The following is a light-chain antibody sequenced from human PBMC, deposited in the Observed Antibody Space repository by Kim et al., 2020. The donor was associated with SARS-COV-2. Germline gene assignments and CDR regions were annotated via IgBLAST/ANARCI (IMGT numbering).Light chain of an antibody. CDR3: QQYNKWPPYS. Sequence: TPEEGATRPCRASQSVRYNLAGYQQKPRQAPRILIFVAAARATGSPDRSIGSSSGADFTLTISSLQSEDFSVDYCQQYNKWPPYSFGQGTKLEI. CDR1: QSVRYN. J-gene: IGKJ2*03. CDR2: VAA. V-gene: IGKV3-15*01.